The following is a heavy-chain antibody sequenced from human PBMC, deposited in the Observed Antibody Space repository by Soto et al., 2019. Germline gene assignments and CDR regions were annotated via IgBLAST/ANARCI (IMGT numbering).Heavy chain of an antibody. CDR1: GVSISSSSHD. J-gene: IGHJ4*02. Sequence: PSETPSLTCSVSGVSISSSSHDWAWVRQAPGQGXEXLGXXYXSXXXFXXXXLRNRVAVSVDTSTNQISLRVKSVTAADTGVYFCARHALQNEFDLWGQGTPVTVSS. CDR2: XYXSXXX. CDR3: ARHALQNEFDL. V-gene: IGHV4-39*01.